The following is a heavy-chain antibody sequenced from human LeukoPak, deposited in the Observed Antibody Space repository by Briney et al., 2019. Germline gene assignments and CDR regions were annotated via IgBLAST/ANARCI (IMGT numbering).Heavy chain of an antibody. CDR1: GYTFTSYG. J-gene: IGHJ4*02. CDR2: ISAYNGNT. CDR3: ARDLGYDSSGYYYVYYFDY. V-gene: IGHV1-18*01. Sequence: AASVKVSCKASGYTFTSYGISWVRQAPGQGLEWMGWISAYNGNTNYAQKLQGRVTMTTDTSTSTAYTELRSLRSDDTAVYYCARDLGYDSSGYYYVYYFDYWGQGTLVTVSS. D-gene: IGHD3-22*01.